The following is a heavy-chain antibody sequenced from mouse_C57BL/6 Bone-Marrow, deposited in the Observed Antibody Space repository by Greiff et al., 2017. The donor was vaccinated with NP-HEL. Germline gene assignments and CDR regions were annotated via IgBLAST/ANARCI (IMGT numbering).Heavy chain of an antibody. Sequence: EVKLMESGGGLVQPGGSLKLSCAASGFTFSDYGMAWVRQAPRKGPEWVAFISNLAYSIYYADTVTGRFTISRENAKNTLYLEMSSLRSEDTAMYYCARHDYEGGFDYWGQGTTLTVSS. J-gene: IGHJ2*01. CDR2: ISNLAYSI. CDR1: GFTFSDYG. D-gene: IGHD2-4*01. V-gene: IGHV5-15*01. CDR3: ARHDYEGGFDY.